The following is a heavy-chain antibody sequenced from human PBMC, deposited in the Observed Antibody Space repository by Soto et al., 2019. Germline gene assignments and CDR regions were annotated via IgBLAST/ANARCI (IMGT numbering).Heavy chain of an antibody. V-gene: IGHV1-2*02. CDR1: GYTFTGYY. Sequence: GASVKVSCKASGYTFTGYYMHWVRQAPGQGLEWMGWINPNSGGTNYAQTFQGRVTMTRDTSISTAYMELSRLRSDDTAVYYCARSMVRGVNHYYCGMDVRGQGTTVTVSS. CDR2: INPNSGGT. J-gene: IGHJ6*02. CDR3: ARSMVRGVNHYYCGMDV. D-gene: IGHD3-10*01.